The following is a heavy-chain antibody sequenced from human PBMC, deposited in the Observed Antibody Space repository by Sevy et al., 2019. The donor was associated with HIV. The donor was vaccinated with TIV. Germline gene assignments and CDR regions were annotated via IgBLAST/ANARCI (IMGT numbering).Heavy chain of an antibody. CDR2: IWYDGSNK. V-gene: IGHV3-33*08. CDR1: GFNFSHYG. CDR3: AGDLSRGSGGY. J-gene: IGHJ4*02. D-gene: IGHD3-16*01. Sequence: GGSLRLSCAASGFNFSHYGMHWVRQSPGRGLEWVAVIWYDGSNKYYRGSVKGRFTISRDNSKNTRFLQMNSLRAEDTAVYYCAGDLSRGSGGYWGQGTLVTVSS.